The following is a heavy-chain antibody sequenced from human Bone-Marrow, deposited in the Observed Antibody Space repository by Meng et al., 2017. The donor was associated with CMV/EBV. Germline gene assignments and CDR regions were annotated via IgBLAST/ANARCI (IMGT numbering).Heavy chain of an antibody. J-gene: IGHJ5*02. CDR3: ARDLTKMEIVVVPAAASTYNWFDP. Sequence: SVKVSCKASGGTLSSYAISWVRQAPGQGLEWMGGIIPILGIANYAQKFQGRVTITADKSTSTAYMELSSLKSEDTAVYYCARDLTKMEIVVVPAAASTYNWFDPWGQGPMVTVSS. CDR2: IIPILGIA. V-gene: IGHV1-69*10. D-gene: IGHD2-2*03. CDR1: GGTLSSYA.